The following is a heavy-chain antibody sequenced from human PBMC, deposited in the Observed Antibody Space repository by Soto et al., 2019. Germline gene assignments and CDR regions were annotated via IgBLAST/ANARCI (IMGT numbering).Heavy chain of an antibody. CDR2: IFYSGST. CDR1: GGSITSDDYY. Sequence: QVQLQESGPGLVKPSQSLSLTCTVSGGSITSDDYYWSWIRQPPGRGLEWIGYIFYSGSTHYNPSLKSRFIMSLDRSNNQVSLKLRSVTAADTAVYFCARDVAHGYTENVWGQGTMVTVSS. D-gene: IGHD5-18*01. J-gene: IGHJ3*01. CDR3: ARDVAHGYTENV. V-gene: IGHV4-30-4*01.